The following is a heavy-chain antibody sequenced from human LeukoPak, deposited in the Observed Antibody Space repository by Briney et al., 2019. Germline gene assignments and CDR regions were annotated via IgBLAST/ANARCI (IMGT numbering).Heavy chain of an antibody. CDR1: GYTFTGYY. J-gene: IGHJ6*03. CDR3: AKCSTTARRVHYYYYYMDV. CDR2: INPNSGGT. Sequence: ASVKVSCEASGYTFTGYYMHWVRQAPGQGLEWMGWINPNSGGTNYAQKFQGRVTMTRDTSISTAYMELSRLRSDDTAVYYCAKCSTTARRVHYYYYYMDVWGKGTTVTVSS. V-gene: IGHV1-2*02. D-gene: IGHD4-17*01.